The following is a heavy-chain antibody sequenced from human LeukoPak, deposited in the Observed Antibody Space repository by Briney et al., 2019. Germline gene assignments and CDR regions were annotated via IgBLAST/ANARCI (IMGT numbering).Heavy chain of an antibody. CDR2: IYTSGST. V-gene: IGHV4-4*07. CDR3: ARDNYYGSGSYYKPYYYYMDV. J-gene: IGHJ6*03. D-gene: IGHD3-10*01. Sequence: SETLSLTCTVSGGSISSYYWSWIRQPAGKGLEWIGRIYTSGSTNYNPSLKSRVTTSVDTSKNQFSLKLSSVTAADTAVYYCARDNYYGSGSYYKPYYYYMDVWGKGTTVTVSS. CDR1: GGSISSYY.